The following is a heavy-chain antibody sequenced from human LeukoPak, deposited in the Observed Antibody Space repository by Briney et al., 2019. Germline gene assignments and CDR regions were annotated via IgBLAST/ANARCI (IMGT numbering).Heavy chain of an antibody. CDR1: GFTVSSNY. D-gene: IGHD3-9*01. Sequence: PGGSLRLSCAAPGFTVSSNYMSWVRQAPGKGLEWVSVIYSGGSTYYADSVKGRFTISRDNSKNTLYLQMNSLRAEDTAVYYCARVPIRYFDYYYGMDVWGQGTTVTVSS. J-gene: IGHJ6*01. CDR3: ARVPIRYFDYYYGMDV. V-gene: IGHV3-66*01. CDR2: IYSGGST.